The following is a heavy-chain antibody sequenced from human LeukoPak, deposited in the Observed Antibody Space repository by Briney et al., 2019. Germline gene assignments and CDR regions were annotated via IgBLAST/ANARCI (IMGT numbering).Heavy chain of an antibody. V-gene: IGHV4-4*07. D-gene: IGHD3-22*01. J-gene: IGHJ4*02. Sequence: SETLSLTCTVSGGSISSYYWSWIRQPAGKGLEWIGRIYTSGSTNSNPSLKSRVTMSVDTSKNQFSLKLSSVTAADTAVYYCARDGYYYDSSGYYEKMYYFDYWGQGTLVTVSS. CDR1: GGSISSYY. CDR3: ARDGYYYDSSGYYEKMYYFDY. CDR2: IYTSGST.